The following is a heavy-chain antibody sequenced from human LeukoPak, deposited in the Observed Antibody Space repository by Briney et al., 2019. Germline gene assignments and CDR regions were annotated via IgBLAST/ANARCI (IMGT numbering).Heavy chain of an antibody. D-gene: IGHD6-19*01. CDR2: IYPGDSDT. V-gene: IGHV5-51*01. CDR3: ARRMAGLYYFDY. J-gene: IGHJ4*02. Sequence: GASLKISCKVSGYSFTSYWIGWVRQTPGKGLEWMGMIYPGDSDTRYSPSFQGQVTISADKSISTAYLQWSGLKASDTAMYYCARRMAGLYYFDYWGQGTLVTVSS. CDR1: GYSFTSYW.